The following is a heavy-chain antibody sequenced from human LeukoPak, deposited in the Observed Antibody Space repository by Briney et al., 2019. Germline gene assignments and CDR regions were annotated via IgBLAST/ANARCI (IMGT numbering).Heavy chain of an antibody. CDR2: IKSKTNGGTA. J-gene: IGHJ4*02. D-gene: IGHD6-13*01. Sequence: PGGSLRLSCAASGFTFNDAWMAWVRQAPGKGLEWVGRIKSKTNGGTAEYSTPVKGRFTISRDDSENTLYLQMNSLQTDDTAVYYCTTYSSSWYYFDHWGQGALVTVSS. CDR3: TTYSSSWYYFDH. CDR1: GFTFNDAW. V-gene: IGHV3-15*01.